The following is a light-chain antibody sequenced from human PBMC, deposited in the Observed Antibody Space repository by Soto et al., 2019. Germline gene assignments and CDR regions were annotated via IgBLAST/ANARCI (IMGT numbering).Light chain of an antibody. CDR1: SSNIGSNT. J-gene: IGLJ1*01. Sequence: QSVLTQPPSASGTPGQRVTISCPGSSSNIGSNTVNWYQQLPGTAPKLLIYSNNQRPSGVPDRFSGSKSGTSASLAISGLKSEYEADYYCAAWDDSLHVLFGTGTKVTVL. V-gene: IGLV1-44*01. CDR2: SNN. CDR3: AAWDDSLHVL.